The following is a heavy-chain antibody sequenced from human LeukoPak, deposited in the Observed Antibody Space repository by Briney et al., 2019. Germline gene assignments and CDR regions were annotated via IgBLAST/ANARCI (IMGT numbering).Heavy chain of an antibody. J-gene: IGHJ4*02. CDR1: GFTFSDYY. Sequence: SGGSLRLSCAAPGFTFSDYYMSWIRQAPGKGLEWVSYISSSGSTIYYADSVKGRFTISRDNAKNSLYLQMNSLRAEDTAVYYCARIPIVGAHIDYWGQGTLVTVSS. V-gene: IGHV3-11*01. CDR3: ARIPIVGAHIDY. CDR2: ISSSGSTI. D-gene: IGHD1-26*01.